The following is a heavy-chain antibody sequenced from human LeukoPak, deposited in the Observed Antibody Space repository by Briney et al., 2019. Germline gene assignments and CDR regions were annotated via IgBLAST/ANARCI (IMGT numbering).Heavy chain of an antibody. CDR3: ARGDGYYYDSSGYPAGY. V-gene: IGHV1-2*02. Sequence: ASVKVSCKASGYTFTSYGISWVRQAPGQGLEWMGWINPNSGGTNYAQKFQGRVTMTRDTSISTAYMELSRLRSDDTAVYYCARGDGYYYDSSGYPAGYWGQGTLVTVSS. D-gene: IGHD3-22*01. CDR2: INPNSGGT. CDR1: GYTFTSYG. J-gene: IGHJ4*02.